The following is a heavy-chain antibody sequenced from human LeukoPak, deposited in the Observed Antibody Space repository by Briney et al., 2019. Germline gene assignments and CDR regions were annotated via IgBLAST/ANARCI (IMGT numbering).Heavy chain of an antibody. Sequence: PSESLSLTCTVSGGSIISSTFYWGWVRQPPGKGLEWIGSIYYSGSTYYSPSLKSRVTISVDTSKNQFSLKVNSVTAADTAVYYCASSITMIVVVTARAFDIWGQGTMVTVSS. D-gene: IGHD3-22*01. V-gene: IGHV4-39*01. CDR3: ASSITMIVVVTARAFDI. CDR1: GGSIISSTFY. J-gene: IGHJ3*02. CDR2: IYYSGST.